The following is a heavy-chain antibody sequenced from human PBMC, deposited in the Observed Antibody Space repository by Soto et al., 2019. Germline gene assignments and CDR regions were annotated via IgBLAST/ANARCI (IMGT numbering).Heavy chain of an antibody. CDR1: GFTFSSYA. CDR2: ISYDGNNE. J-gene: IGHJ6*02. Sequence: QVQLVESGGGVVQPGSSLRLSCAASGFTFSSYAMHWVRQAPGKGLEWVAVISYDGNNEYYSDSVRGRFTISRDNSKNSLYLEMNSLRAVDTAVYYCPGGPVVTTTSIDYHGMDVWGQGTTVTVSS. D-gene: IGHD4-4*01. V-gene: IGHV3-30-3*01. CDR3: PGGPVVTTTSIDYHGMDV.